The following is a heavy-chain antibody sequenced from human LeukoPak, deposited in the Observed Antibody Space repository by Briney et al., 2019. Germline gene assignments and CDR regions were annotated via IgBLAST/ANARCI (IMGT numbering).Heavy chain of an antibody. CDR1: GFTVSSNY. V-gene: IGHV3-53*01. Sequence: PGGSLRLSCAASGFTVSSNYMSWVRQAPGKGLEWVSVIYSGGSTYYADSVKGRFTISRDNSKNTLYLQMNSLRAVDTAVYYCASGYSSGSTDYWGQGTLVTVSS. J-gene: IGHJ4*02. CDR2: IYSGGST. CDR3: ASGYSSGSTDY. D-gene: IGHD6-19*01.